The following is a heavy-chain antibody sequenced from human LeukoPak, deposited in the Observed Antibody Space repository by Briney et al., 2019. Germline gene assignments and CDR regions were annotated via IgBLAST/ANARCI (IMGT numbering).Heavy chain of an antibody. CDR1: GFTFSSYA. Sequence: GGSLRLSCAASGFTFSSYAMSWVRQAPGKGLEWVSAISGSGGSTYYADSVKGRFTISRGNSKNTLYLQMNSLRAEDTAVYYCAKDVDDSSGYSDYWGQGTLVTVSS. D-gene: IGHD3-22*01. CDR3: AKDVDDSSGYSDY. J-gene: IGHJ4*02. V-gene: IGHV3-23*01. CDR2: ISGSGGST.